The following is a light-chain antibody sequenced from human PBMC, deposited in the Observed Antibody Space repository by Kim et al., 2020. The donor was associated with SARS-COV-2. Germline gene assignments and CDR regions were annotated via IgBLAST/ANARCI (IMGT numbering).Light chain of an antibody. CDR1: SSDVGGYNY. J-gene: IGLJ1*01. CDR2: DVS. Sequence: SVTISCTGTSSDVGGYNYVSWYQQHPGKATKLMIYDVSKRPSGVPDRFSGSKSGNTASLTISGLQAEDEADYYCCSYAGSYTFNYVFGTGTKVTVL. CDR3: CSYAGSYTFNYV. V-gene: IGLV2-11*01.